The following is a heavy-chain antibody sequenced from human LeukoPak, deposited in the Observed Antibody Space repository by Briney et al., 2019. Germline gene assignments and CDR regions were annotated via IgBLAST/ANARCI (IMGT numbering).Heavy chain of an antibody. CDR1: GFTLSGYW. D-gene: IGHD6-19*01. Sequence: GGSLRLSCAASGFTLSGYWMHWVRQAPGKGLVWVSRINSDGTSINYADSVRGRFTISRDNAKSSLYLQMNSLRAEDTAVYYCARFLTVAVVPQRVDCWGQGTLVTVSS. CDR2: INSDGTSI. CDR3: ARFLTVAVVPQRVDC. V-gene: IGHV3-74*01. J-gene: IGHJ4*02.